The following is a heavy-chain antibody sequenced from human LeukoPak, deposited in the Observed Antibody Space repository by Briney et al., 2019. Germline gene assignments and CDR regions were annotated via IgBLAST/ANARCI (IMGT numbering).Heavy chain of an antibody. CDR3: ARGDVDIVAKDPYYYYGMDV. CDR2: IYTSGST. Sequence: SETLSLTCTVSGGSISSYYWSWIRQPAGKGLEWIGRIYTSGSTNYNPSLKSRVTMSVDTSENQFSLKLSSVTAADTAVYYCARGDVDIVAKDPYYYYGMDVWGQGTTVTVSS. J-gene: IGHJ6*02. V-gene: IGHV4-4*07. D-gene: IGHD5-12*01. CDR1: GGSISSYY.